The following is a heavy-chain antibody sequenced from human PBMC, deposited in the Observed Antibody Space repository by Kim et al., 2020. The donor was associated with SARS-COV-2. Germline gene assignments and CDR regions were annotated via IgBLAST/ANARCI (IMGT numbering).Heavy chain of an antibody. CDR3: AQKERCDP. CDR1: GFSLNTSGVA. CDR2: VYWDDDK. Sequence: SGPTLVNGTPTLTLTCSISGFSLNTSGVAVGWIRQPPGKALEWLGIVYWDDDKRYNPSLENRLTITKDTSKNQVVLTMTNMDPMDTATYFCAQKERCDPWGQGTLVTVSS. V-gene: IGHV2-5*02. J-gene: IGHJ5*02.